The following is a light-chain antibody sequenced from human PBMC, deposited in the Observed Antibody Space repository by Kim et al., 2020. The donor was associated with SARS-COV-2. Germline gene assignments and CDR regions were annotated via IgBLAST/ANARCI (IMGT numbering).Light chain of an antibody. CDR1: QSITSW. Sequence: DIQMTQSPSTLSASVGDRVTITCRASQSITSWLAWYQKKPGKAPKLLIYKMFNLESGVPSRFSGSGTGTEFTLTISSLQPDDFATFYCQQYSNYPLAFGGGTKVDIK. CDR2: KMF. V-gene: IGKV1-5*03. CDR3: QQYSNYPLA. J-gene: IGKJ4*01.